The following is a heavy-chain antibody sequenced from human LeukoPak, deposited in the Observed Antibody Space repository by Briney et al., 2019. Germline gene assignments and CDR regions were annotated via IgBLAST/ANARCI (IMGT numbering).Heavy chain of an antibody. CDR2: INPNSGGT. CDR1: GYTFTGYY. V-gene: IGHV1-2*02. Sequence: ASVKVSCKASGYTFTGYYMHWVRQAPGQGLEWMAWINPNSGGTNYAQKFQGRVTMTRDTSISTAYMELSRLRSDDTAVYYCARALWFGELLLGPTDYWGQGTLVTVSS. D-gene: IGHD3-10*01. CDR3: ARALWFGELLLGPTDY. J-gene: IGHJ4*02.